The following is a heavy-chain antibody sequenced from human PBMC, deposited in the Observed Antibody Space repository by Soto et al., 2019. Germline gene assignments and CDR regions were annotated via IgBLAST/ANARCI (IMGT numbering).Heavy chain of an antibody. CDR1: GITVSSNY. Sequence: EVQLVESGGGLVQPGGSLRLSCAASGITVSSNYMSWVRQAPGKGLEWVSVIYSGGSTYYADSVKGRFTISRDNSKNTLYLQMNSLRAEDTAVYYCARYFYYYGSWTMGGYFDCWGQGTLVTVSS. D-gene: IGHD3-10*01. V-gene: IGHV3-66*01. J-gene: IGHJ4*02. CDR2: IYSGGST. CDR3: ARYFYYYGSWTMGGYFDC.